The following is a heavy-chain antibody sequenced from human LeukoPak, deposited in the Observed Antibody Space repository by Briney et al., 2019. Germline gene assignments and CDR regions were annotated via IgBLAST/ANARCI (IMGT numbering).Heavy chain of an antibody. CDR3: ARDLRYSSGWSASGMDV. CDR2: INPNSGGT. J-gene: IGHJ6*03. CDR1: GHTFTSYA. V-gene: IGHV1-18*01. Sequence: GASVKVSCKASGHTFTSYAMNWVRQAPGQGLEWMGWINPNSGGTNYAQKLQGRVSMTTDTSTSTAYMDLRSLRSDDTAVYYCARDLRYSSGWSASGMDVWGKGTTVTISS. D-gene: IGHD6-19*01.